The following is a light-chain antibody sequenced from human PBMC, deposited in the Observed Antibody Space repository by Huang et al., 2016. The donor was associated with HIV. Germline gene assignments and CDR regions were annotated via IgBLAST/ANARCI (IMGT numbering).Light chain of an antibody. Sequence: DIQMTQSPSSLSASVGDRVTITCRASQRIDAYLNWYQCKPGRAPKLLIFATSDLQGGVPSRFSGSRSGTTFTLTISSLQPQDFATYFCQQSYYFPWTFGRGTKVEMK. CDR1: QRIDAY. J-gene: IGKJ2*01. CDR2: ATS. CDR3: QQSYYFPWT. V-gene: IGKV1-39*01.